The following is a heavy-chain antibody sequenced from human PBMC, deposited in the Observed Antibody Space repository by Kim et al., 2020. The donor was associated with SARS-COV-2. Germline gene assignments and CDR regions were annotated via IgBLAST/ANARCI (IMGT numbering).Heavy chain of an antibody. J-gene: IGHJ6*02. Sequence: SYADSVKGRFTISRDNAKNTLYLQMNSLRAEDTAVYYCARYRYYYYGMDVWGQGTTVTVSS. V-gene: IGHV3-74*01. D-gene: IGHD1-26*01. CDR3: ARYRYYYYGMDV.